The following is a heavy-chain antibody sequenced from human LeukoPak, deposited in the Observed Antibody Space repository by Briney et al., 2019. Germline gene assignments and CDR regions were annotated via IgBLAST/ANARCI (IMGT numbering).Heavy chain of an antibody. CDR2: IYYSGST. CDR1: GGSPSVAKA. CDR3: ARLEGRWLSATAPVPDY. Sequence: PSETLSLTSTQPGGSPSVAKASTRPQPPGKGLEWIGYIYYSGSTNYNPSLKSRVTISVDTSKNQFSLKLSFETAADTAVYYCARLEGRWLSATAPVPDYWGQGTLVTVSS. J-gene: IGHJ4*02. D-gene: IGHD3-22*01. V-gene: IGHV4-59*08.